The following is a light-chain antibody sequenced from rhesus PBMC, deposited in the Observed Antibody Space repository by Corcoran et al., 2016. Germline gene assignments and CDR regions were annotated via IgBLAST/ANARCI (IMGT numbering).Light chain of an antibody. Sequence: DIQMTQSPSSLSASVGDTVTITCRASQSISSWLDWYQQKPGKAPKLLIYKASSLQSGVPSRFSGSGSGRDFTLTISSLPPEDFATYYCLQYRSSPYSFGQGTKVEIK. J-gene: IGKJ2*01. CDR2: KAS. CDR1: QSISSW. V-gene: IGKV1-22*01. CDR3: LQYRSSPYS.